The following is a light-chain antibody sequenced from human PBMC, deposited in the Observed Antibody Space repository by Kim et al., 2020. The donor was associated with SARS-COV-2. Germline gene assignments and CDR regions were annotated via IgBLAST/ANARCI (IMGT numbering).Light chain of an antibody. V-gene: IGKV3-11*01. CDR2: DAS. CDR3: QQRSNWAYS. J-gene: IGKJ2*03. CDR1: QSVSSY. Sequence: EIVLTQSPATLSLSPGERATLSCRASQSVSSYLAWYQQKPGQAPRLLIYDASNRATGIPARFSGSGSGTDFNLTISSLEPEDFAVYYCQQRSNWAYSFGQGTKLEI.